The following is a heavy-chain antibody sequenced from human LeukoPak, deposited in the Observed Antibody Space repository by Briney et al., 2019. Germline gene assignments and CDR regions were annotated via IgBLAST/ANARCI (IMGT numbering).Heavy chain of an antibody. D-gene: IGHD2-2*01. J-gene: IGHJ6*03. CDR1: GGSISSYY. CDR2: IYTSGST. V-gene: IGHV4-4*07. Sequence: SETLSLTCTVSGGSISSYYWSWIRQPAGKGLEWIGRIYTSGSTNYNPSLKSRVTMSVDTSKNQFSLKLSSVTAADTAVYYCARVSYQLRPQTSYYYYMDVWGKGTTVTVSS. CDR3: ARVSYQLRPQTSYYYYMDV.